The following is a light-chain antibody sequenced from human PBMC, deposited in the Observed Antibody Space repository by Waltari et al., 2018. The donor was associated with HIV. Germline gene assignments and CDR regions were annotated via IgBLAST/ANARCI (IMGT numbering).Light chain of an antibody. Sequence: HSALTQPASVSGSPGQSISISCSGTGSDIGASDFVSWDQQHPGRPPKLIIYDATNRPSDVSARFSASKSGTTASLTITGLQDEDEADYFCSSFTTSQTYIFGSGSRVTVL. CDR3: SSFTTSQTYI. J-gene: IGLJ1*01. CDR2: DAT. CDR1: GSDIGASDF. V-gene: IGLV2-14*03.